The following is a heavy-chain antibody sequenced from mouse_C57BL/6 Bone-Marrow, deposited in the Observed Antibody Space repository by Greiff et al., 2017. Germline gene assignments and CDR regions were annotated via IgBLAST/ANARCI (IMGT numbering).Heavy chain of an antibody. CDR2: IWRGGST. D-gene: IGHD1-1*01. CDR3: AKSSLYGRFAY. J-gene: IGHJ3*01. Sequence: QVQLKESGPGLVQPSQSLSITCTVSGFSLTSYGVHWVRQPPGKGLEWLGVIWRGGSTDYNAAFISRLSISKDNSKSQVFFKMNSLQADDTAIYYCAKSSLYGRFAYWGQGTLVTVSA. CDR1: GFSLTSYG. V-gene: IGHV2-4*01.